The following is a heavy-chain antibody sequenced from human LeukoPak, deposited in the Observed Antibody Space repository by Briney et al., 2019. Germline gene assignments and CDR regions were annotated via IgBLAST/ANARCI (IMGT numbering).Heavy chain of an antibody. CDR2: INPKTGGT. CDR1: GYTFTGYH. CDR3: ARVFNVRFYDSGVGGMDV. V-gene: IGHV1-2*02. J-gene: IGHJ6*02. Sequence: ASVKVSCKASGYTFTGYHMHWVRQAPGQGLEWMGWINPKTGGTNYAQKFQGRVTMTRDTSISTVYMELRRLRSDDTAVYYCARVFNVRFYDSGVGGMDVWGQGTTITVSS. D-gene: IGHD3-22*01.